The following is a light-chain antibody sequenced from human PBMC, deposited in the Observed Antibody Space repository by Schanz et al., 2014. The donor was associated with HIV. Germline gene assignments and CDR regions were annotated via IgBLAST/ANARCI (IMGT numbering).Light chain of an antibody. J-gene: IGLJ1*01. CDR1: RSDIGTHDF. CDR2: EVT. CDR3: CSYTTTSTYV. Sequence: QSALTQPPSASGSPGQSVTISCTGTRSDIGTHDFVSWYQLHPGKAPKLMIYEVTKRPSGVPARFSGSKSGNTASLTVSAVQPEDEGDYYCCSYTTTSTYVFGAGTKLTVL. V-gene: IGLV2-8*01.